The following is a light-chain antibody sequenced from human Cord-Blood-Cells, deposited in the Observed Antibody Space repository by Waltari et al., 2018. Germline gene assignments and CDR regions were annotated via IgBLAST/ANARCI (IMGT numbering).Light chain of an antibody. CDR3: QQYYSTPYT. CDR2: WAS. V-gene: IGKV4-1*01. CDR1: ASVFYSSNNKNY. J-gene: IGKJ2*01. Sequence: DIVMTQSPDSLAVSLGARAPLNCTSRASVFYSSNNKNYLSCDQQKPGQPPKLLIYWASTRESGVPDRFSGSGSVTDFTLTISSLQAEDVAVYYCQQYYSTPYTFGQGTKLEIK.